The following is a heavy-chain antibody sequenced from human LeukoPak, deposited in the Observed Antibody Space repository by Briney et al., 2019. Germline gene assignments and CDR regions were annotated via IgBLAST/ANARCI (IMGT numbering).Heavy chain of an antibody. CDR2: INAGNGNT. V-gene: IGHV1-3*01. CDR1: GYTFTSYA. CDR3: ARGTMIRGVGGY. J-gene: IGHJ4*02. D-gene: IGHD3-10*01. Sequence: ASVKVTCMASGYTFTSYAMHWVRQAPGQSLEWMGWINAGNGNTKYSQKFQGRVTITRDTSASTAYMELSSLRSEDTAVYYCARGTMIRGVGGYWGQGTLVTVSS.